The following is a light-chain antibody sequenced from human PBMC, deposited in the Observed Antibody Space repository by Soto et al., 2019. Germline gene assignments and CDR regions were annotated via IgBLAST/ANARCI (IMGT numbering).Light chain of an antibody. V-gene: IGLV2-14*03. CDR3: SSYTSSSTRV. CDR1: SSDVGAYDY. Sequence: QSVLTQPASGNGSPGQSITISCTGTSSDVGAYDYVSWYQQHPDKAPKLMIYEVSNRPSGVSNRFSGSKSVNTATLTISGLQADDEADYYCSSYTSSSTRVFGTGTKVTVL. J-gene: IGLJ1*01. CDR2: EVS.